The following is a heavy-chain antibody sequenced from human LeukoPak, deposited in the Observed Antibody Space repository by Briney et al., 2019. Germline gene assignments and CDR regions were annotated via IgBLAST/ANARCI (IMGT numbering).Heavy chain of an antibody. J-gene: IGHJ4*02. Sequence: GRSLRLSCAASGFTFSSYWMSWVRQAPGKGLEWVANIKQDGSEKYYVDSVKGRFTISRDNAKNSLYLQMNSLRAEDTAVYYCASLEYSSFGFFDYWGQGTLVTVSS. CDR1: GFTFSSYW. CDR2: IKQDGSEK. V-gene: IGHV3-7*03. D-gene: IGHD6-6*01. CDR3: ASLEYSSFGFFDY.